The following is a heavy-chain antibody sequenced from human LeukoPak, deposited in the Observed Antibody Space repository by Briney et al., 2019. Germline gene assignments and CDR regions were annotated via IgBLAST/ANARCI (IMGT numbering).Heavy chain of an antibody. CDR3: AGDVVVPAAVDWFDP. J-gene: IGHJ5*02. CDR1: GGSFSGYH. V-gene: IGHV4-34*01. CDR2: INHSGST. D-gene: IGHD2-2*01. Sequence: SETLSLTCAVYGGSFSGYHWSWIRQSPGKGLEWIGEINHSGSTNYNPSLKSRVTISVDTSKNQFSLKLSSVTAADTAVYYCAGDVVVPAAVDWFDPWGQGTLVTVSS.